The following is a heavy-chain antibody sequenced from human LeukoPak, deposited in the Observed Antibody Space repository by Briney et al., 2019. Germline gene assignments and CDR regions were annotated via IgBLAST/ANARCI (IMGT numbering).Heavy chain of an antibody. CDR2: IIPIFGTA. D-gene: IGHD2-8*02. Sequence: SVEVSCKASGGTFSSYAISWVRQAPGQGLEWMGGIIPIFGTANYAQKFQGRVTITADESTSTAYMELSSLRSEDTAVYYCAESPKRTTGGFDLWGRGTLVTVSS. CDR1: GGTFSSYA. V-gene: IGHV1-69*13. J-gene: IGHJ2*01. CDR3: AESPKRTTGGFDL.